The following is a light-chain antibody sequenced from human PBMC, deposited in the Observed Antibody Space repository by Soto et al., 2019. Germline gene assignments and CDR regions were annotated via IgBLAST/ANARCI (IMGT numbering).Light chain of an antibody. V-gene: IGLV2-23*01. J-gene: IGLJ1*01. CDR1: SSDVGSYNL. CDR2: EGS. Sequence: QSALTQPASVSGSPGQSITISCTGTSSDVGSYNLVSWYQQHPDKAPKLMISEGSKWPSGVSNRFSGSKSGNTASLTISGLQAEDEADYYCCSYAGSNTYVFGTGTKLTVL. CDR3: CSYAGSNTYV.